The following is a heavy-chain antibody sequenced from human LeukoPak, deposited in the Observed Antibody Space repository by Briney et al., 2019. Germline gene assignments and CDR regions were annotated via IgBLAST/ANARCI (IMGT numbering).Heavy chain of an antibody. CDR3: ARLVPPGWFDP. CDR2: IYYSGNT. J-gene: IGHJ5*02. V-gene: IGHV4-38-2*02. Sequence: SETLSLTCTVSGYSISSGYFWGWIRQPPGKGLEWIGSIYYSGNTYYNASLKSRVTISVDTSKNQFSLKLTSVTAADTAVYYCARLVPPGWFDPWGQGTLVTVSS. CDR1: GYSISSGYF.